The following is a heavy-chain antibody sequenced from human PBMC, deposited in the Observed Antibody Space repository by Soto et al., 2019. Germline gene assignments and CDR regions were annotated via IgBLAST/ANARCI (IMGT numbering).Heavy chain of an antibody. CDR1: GFTFSSSW. CDR2: IWYDGSNK. V-gene: IGHV3-33*08. Sequence: PGGSLRLSCAASGFTFSSSWMHWVRQAPGKGLEWVAVIWYDGSNKYYADSVKGRFTISRDNSKNTLYLQMNSLRAEDTAVYYCARDTDYYGSGTYYYYGMDVWGQGTTVTVSS. CDR3: ARDTDYYGSGTYYYYGMDV. J-gene: IGHJ6*02. D-gene: IGHD3-10*01.